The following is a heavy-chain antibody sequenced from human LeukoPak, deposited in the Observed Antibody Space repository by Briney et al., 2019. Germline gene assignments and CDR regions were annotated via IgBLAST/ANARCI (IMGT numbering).Heavy chain of an antibody. D-gene: IGHD1-26*01. CDR3: AKDPSIVEPTPSGR. Sequence: GGSLRLSCAASEFTFSSYAMSWVRQAPGKGLEWVSAISGSGGRTYYAESVKGRFTISRDNSKNTVYMQMNSLRAEDTAVYYCAKDPSIVEPTPSGRGGQGTLVTVSS. CDR2: ISGSGGRT. J-gene: IGHJ4*02. CDR1: EFTFSSYA. V-gene: IGHV3-23*01.